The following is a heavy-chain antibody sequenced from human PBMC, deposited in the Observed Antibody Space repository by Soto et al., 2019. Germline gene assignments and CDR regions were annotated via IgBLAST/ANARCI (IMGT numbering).Heavy chain of an antibody. J-gene: IGHJ6*02. CDR2: IIPIFGTA. V-gene: IGHV1-69*12. Sequence: QVQLAQSGAEVKKPGSSVKVSCKASGGTFSSYAISWVRQAPGQGLEWMGGIIPIFGTANYAQKFQGRVTITADEXXSXAXXELSSLRSEDTAVYYCARDGYSYGYIDNLRYGMDVWGQGTTVTVSS. CDR3: ARDGYSYGYIDNLRYGMDV. D-gene: IGHD5-18*01. CDR1: GGTFSSYA.